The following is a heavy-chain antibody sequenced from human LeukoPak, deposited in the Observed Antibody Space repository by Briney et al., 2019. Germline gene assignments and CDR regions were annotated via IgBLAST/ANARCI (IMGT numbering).Heavy chain of an antibody. Sequence: GGSLRLSCAASGFTFSSYWMHWVRQAPAKGLVWVSRLNSDGSSTSYADSVKGRFTISRDNAKNTLYLQMNSLRAEDTAVYYCASQLSEGYWGQGTLVTVSS. CDR3: ASQLSEGY. D-gene: IGHD5-24*01. V-gene: IGHV3-74*01. J-gene: IGHJ4*02. CDR1: GFTFSSYW. CDR2: LNSDGSST.